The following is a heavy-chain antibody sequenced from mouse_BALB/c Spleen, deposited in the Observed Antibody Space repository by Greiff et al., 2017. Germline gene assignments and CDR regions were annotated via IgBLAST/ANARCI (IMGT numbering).Heavy chain of an antibody. CDR3: ARLGHYYGYTDY. CDR2: ISYSGST. D-gene: IGHD1-2*01. J-gene: IGHJ2*01. V-gene: IGHV3-2*02. CDR1: GYSITSDYA. Sequence: EVQGVESGPGLVKPSQSLSLTCTVTGYSITSDYAWNWIRQFPGNKLEWMGYISYSGSTSYNPSFKSRISITRDTSKNQFFLQLNSVTTEDTATYYCARLGHYYGYTDYWGQGTTLTVSS.